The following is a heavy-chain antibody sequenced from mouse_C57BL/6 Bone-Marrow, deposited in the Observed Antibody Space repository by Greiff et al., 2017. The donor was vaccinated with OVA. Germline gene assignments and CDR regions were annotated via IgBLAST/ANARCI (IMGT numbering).Heavy chain of an antibody. J-gene: IGHJ3*01. V-gene: IGHV1-81*01. Sequence: VKLVESGAELARPGASVKLSCKASGYTFTSYGISWVKQRTGQGLEWIGEIYPRSGNTYYNEKFKGKATLTADKSSSTAYMELRSLTSEDSAVYFCARRYYGSSYSFAYWGQGTLVTVSA. CDR1: GYTFTSYG. CDR2: IYPRSGNT. D-gene: IGHD1-1*01. CDR3: ARRYYGSSYSFAY.